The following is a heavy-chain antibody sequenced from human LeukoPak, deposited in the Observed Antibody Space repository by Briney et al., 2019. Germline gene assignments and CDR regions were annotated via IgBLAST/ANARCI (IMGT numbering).Heavy chain of an antibody. CDR2: ISYDGSNK. Sequence: PGGSLRLSCAASGFTFSSYGMHWVRQAPGKGLEWVAVISYDGSNKYYADSVKGRFTISRDNSKNTLYLQINSLRAEDTAVYYCAKTRELRSMFGAFDIWGQGTMVTVSS. D-gene: IGHD1-26*01. CDR3: AKTRELRSMFGAFDI. V-gene: IGHV3-30*18. CDR1: GFTFSSYG. J-gene: IGHJ3*02.